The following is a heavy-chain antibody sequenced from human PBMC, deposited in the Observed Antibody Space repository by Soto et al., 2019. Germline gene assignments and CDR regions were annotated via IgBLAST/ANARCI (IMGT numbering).Heavy chain of an antibody. V-gene: IGHV4-31*03. J-gene: IGHJ4*02. CDR2: IYYSGST. CDR3: ARDPVGVTHFDY. Sequence: PSETLSLTCTVSGGSISSGGYYWSWIRQHPGKGLEWIGYIYYSGSTYYNSSLKSRITISVDTSKIQFSLQLSSVTAADTAIYYCARDPVGVTHFDYWGQGAPVTVSS. CDR1: GGSISSGGYY. D-gene: IGHD1-26*01.